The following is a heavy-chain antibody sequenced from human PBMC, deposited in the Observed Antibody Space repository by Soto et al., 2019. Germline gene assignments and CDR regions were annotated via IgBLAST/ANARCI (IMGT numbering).Heavy chain of an antibody. V-gene: IGHV1-18*01. Sequence: ASVKVSCKASGYTFTSNGISWVRQAPGQGLERMGWISAYNGNTNYAQRLQGRVNMTTDTSTSTAYMELSSLRSEDTAVYFFSISSGVHYCYFMDVWSKGTTVTVSS. CDR2: ISAYNGNT. D-gene: IGHD3-10*01. CDR3: SISSGVHYCYFMDV. CDR1: GYTFTSNG. J-gene: IGHJ6*03.